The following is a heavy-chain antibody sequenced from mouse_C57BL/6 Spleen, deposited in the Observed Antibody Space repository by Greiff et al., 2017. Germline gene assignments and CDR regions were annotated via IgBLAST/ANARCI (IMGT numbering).Heavy chain of an antibody. J-gene: IGHJ2*01. V-gene: IGHV1-55*01. Sequence: VQLQQPGAELVKPGASVKMSCKASGYTFTSYWITWVKQRPGQGLEWIGDIYPGSGSTNYNEKFKGKATLTVDTSSSTAYMQLSSLTSEDSAVYYCARYHYYGSSYFDYWGQGTTLTVSS. D-gene: IGHD1-1*01. CDR2: IYPGSGST. CDR1: GYTFTSYW. CDR3: ARYHYYGSSYFDY.